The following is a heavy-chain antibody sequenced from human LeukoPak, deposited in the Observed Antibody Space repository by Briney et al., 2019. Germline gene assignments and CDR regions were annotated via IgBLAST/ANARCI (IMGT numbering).Heavy chain of an antibody. D-gene: IGHD6-13*01. CDR1: GFTFSSYA. Sequence: GGSLRLSCAASGFTFSSYAMSWVRQAPGKGLEWVSAISGSGGSTYYADSVKGRFTISRDNSKNTLYLQMNSLRAEDTAVYYCARSFYSSSWYWPDYWGQGTLVTVSS. J-gene: IGHJ4*02. CDR2: ISGSGGST. CDR3: ARSFYSSSWYWPDY. V-gene: IGHV3-23*01.